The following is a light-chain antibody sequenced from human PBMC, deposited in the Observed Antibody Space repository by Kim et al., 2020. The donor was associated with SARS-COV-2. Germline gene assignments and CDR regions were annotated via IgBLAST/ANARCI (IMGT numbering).Light chain of an antibody. CDR1: QTISSN. Sequence: SPGEGVTRSCRASQTISSNLAWYQQKPGQSPRLLIYGASTRATGIPDRFSGSGSGTDFTLTISSLRSEDVAVYFCQQYNNWPPDYTFGQGTKLQI. V-gene: IGKV3-15*01. CDR2: GAS. J-gene: IGKJ2*01. CDR3: QQYNNWPPDYT.